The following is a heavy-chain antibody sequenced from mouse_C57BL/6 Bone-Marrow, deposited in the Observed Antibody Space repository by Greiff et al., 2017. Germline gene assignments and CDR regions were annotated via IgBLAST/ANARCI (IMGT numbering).Heavy chain of an antibody. CDR2: IDPEDGET. CDR1: GFNIKDYY. D-gene: IGHD1-1*01. CDR3: ARKIHYGSSLWFAY. Sequence: VQLQQSGAELVKPGASVKLSCTASGFNIKDYYMHWVKQRTEQGLEWIGRIDPEDGETKYAPKVQGKATITADTSSNTAYLQLRSLTSEDTAVYYCARKIHYGSSLWFAYWGQGTLVTVSA. V-gene: IGHV14-2*01. J-gene: IGHJ3*01.